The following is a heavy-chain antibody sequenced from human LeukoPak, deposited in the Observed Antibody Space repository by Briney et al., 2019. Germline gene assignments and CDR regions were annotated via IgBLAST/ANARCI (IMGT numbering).Heavy chain of an antibody. CDR3: AAKEGLTGYLSGSFEY. CDR1: GFTFSSYG. CDR2: ISYDGSNK. D-gene: IGHD3-9*01. V-gene: IGHV3-30*03. Sequence: PGGSLRLSCAASGFTFSSYGMHWVRQAPGKGLEWVAVISYDGSNKYYADSVKGRFTISRDNSKNTLYLQMNSLRAEDTAVYYCAAKEGLTGYLSGSFEYWGQGTLVTVSS. J-gene: IGHJ4*02.